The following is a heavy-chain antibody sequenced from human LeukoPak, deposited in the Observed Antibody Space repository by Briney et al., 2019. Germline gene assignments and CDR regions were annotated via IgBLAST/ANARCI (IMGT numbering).Heavy chain of an antibody. CDR3: ARGPHDYVWGRYRSNWFDP. CDR2: INHSGST. D-gene: IGHD3-16*02. Sequence: RPSETLSLTCAVYGGSFSGYYWSWIRQPPGKGLEWIGEINHSGSTNYNPSLKSRVTISVDTSKNQFSLKLSSVTAADTAVYYCARGPHDYVWGRYRSNWFDPWGQGTLVTVSS. J-gene: IGHJ5*02. V-gene: IGHV4-34*01. CDR1: GGSFSGYY.